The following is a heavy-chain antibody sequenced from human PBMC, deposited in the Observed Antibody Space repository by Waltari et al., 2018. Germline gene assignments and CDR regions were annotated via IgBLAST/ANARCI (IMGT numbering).Heavy chain of an antibody. V-gene: IGHV3-23*01. Sequence: EVELLESGGDLVQPGGSLRLSCAASGLTFSNYGMSWARQTPGKGLEGASAITWNAKNTYYADSVKGRFTISRDNSKNTLYLQMNSLRADDTAVYYCTNYYSSGFFDYWGQGTLVTVSS. CDR2: ITWNAKNT. D-gene: IGHD3-10*01. CDR1: GLTFSNYG. CDR3: TNYYSSGFFDY. J-gene: IGHJ4*02.